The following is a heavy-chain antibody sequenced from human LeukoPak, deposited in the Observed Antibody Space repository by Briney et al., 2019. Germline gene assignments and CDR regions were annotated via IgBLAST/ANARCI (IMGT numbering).Heavy chain of an antibody. Sequence: PGGSLRLSCAASRFTFSSYWMSWVRQAPGKGLEWVANIKQDGSEKYYVDSVKGRFTISRDNAKNSLYLQMNSLRAEDTAVYYCARDQGMVRGVNYYYGMDVWGQGTTVTVSS. CDR2: IKQDGSEK. J-gene: IGHJ6*02. D-gene: IGHD3-10*01. CDR3: ARDQGMVRGVNYYYGMDV. V-gene: IGHV3-7*01. CDR1: RFTFSSYW.